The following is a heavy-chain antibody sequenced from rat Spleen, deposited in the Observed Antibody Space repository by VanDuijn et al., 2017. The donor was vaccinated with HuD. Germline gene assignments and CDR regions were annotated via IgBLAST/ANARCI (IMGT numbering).Heavy chain of an antibody. CDR3: TREETLYWYFDF. Sequence: EVQLVESGGGLVQPGRSLKLSCAASGFTFSNYGMAWVRQAPTKGLEWVATINYDGRSTFYRDSVRARFTISRDNAKSTLYLQMNSLRSEDTATYYCTREETLYWYFDFWGPGTMVTVSS. J-gene: IGHJ1*01. CDR1: GFTFSNYG. D-gene: IGHD3-4*01. V-gene: IGHV5-29*01. CDR2: INYDGRST.